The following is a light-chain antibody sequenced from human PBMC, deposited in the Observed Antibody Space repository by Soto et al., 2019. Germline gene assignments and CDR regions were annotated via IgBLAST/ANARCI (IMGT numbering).Light chain of an antibody. V-gene: IGKV1-5*03. CDR3: QQYNSFPLT. CDR1: QFMSVW. Sequence: DIQMTQTPSTLSASVGDRVTSTCRPSQFMSVWLAWYQQKPGTAPKLLIYKASSLESGVPTRFSGSGSGTEFTFTISSLQPDDSATYYCQQYNSFPLTVGPGTKVDSK. CDR2: KAS. J-gene: IGKJ3*01.